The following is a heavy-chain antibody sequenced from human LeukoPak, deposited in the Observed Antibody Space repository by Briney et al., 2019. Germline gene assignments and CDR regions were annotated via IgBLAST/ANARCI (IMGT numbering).Heavy chain of an antibody. Sequence: GGSLRLSCAASGFTFSSYGMSWVRQAPGKGLEWVSAISGSGDSTYYTDSVKGRFTISRDNSKNTLYLQMNSLRAEDTAVYYCAELGITMIGGVWGKGTTVTISS. CDR2: ISGSGDST. D-gene: IGHD3-10*02. CDR3: AELGITMIGGV. J-gene: IGHJ6*04. CDR1: GFTFSSYG. V-gene: IGHV3-23*01.